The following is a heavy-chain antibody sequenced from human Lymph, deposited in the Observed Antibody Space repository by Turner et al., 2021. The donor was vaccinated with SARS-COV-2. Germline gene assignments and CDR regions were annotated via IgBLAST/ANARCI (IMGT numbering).Heavy chain of an antibody. J-gene: IGHJ4*02. CDR2: INWNGGSI. CDR3: ARVTGATDY. CDR1: GFTFDAYG. Sequence: EVQLVESGGGVVRPGGSLRLSCAASGFTFDAYGMNWVRQAPGKGVEWVSSINWNGGSIGYADSVKCRFTISRDNAKNSLYLQVNSLRAYDTACYHWARVTGATDYWGQGTLVTVSS. D-gene: IGHD2-21*02. V-gene: IGHV3-20*01.